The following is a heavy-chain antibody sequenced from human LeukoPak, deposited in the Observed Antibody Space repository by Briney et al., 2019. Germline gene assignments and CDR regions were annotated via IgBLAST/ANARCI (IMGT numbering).Heavy chain of an antibody. D-gene: IGHD3-3*01. J-gene: IGHJ4*02. V-gene: IGHV1-2*02. CDR1: GYTFTGYY. CDR2: INPNSGGT. Sequence: ASVKVSCKASGYTFTGYYMHWVRQAPGQGLEWMGWINPNSGGTNYAQKFQGRVTMTRDTSISTAYMELSRLRSDDTAVYYCARVRGLRFLEWLVGYWGQGTLVTVSS. CDR3: ARVRGLRFLEWLVGY.